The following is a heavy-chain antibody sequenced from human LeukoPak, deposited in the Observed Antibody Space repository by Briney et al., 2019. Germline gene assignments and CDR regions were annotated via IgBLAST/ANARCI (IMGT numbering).Heavy chain of an antibody. D-gene: IGHD7-27*01. CDR1: GFTFNMYA. CDR2: ISGSGDTT. Sequence: PGGSLRLSCATSGFTFNMYAMGWVRQAPGKGLQWVSSISGSGDTTYYADSVKGRFTISRDNSKNTLYLQMNSLGADDAATYYCAKERLGNTKWFDSWGQGTLVTVSS. CDR3: AKERLGNTKWFDS. J-gene: IGHJ5*01. V-gene: IGHV3-23*01.